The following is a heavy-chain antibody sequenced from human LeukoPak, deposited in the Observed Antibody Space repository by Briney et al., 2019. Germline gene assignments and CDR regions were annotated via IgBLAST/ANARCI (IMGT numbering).Heavy chain of an antibody. CDR2: IIPMFGEA. V-gene: IGHV1-69*06. CDR1: GGTFSSYV. CDR3: ATKYYHDTGDYFGPEFDP. Sequence: SVKVSCKASGGTFSSYVFNWVRQAPGQGLEWMGGIIPMFGEAYYAQSFQGRVTVSADKSTSTVYMELRSLRSEDTAVYYCATKYYHDTGDYFGPEFDPWGQGTLVTVSS. J-gene: IGHJ5*02. D-gene: IGHD3-22*01.